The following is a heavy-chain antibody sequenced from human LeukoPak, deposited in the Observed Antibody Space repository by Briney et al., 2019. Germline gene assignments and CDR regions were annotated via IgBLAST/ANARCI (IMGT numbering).Heavy chain of an antibody. CDR3: ARGSVNYCSSTSCSGAFDI. D-gene: IGHD2-2*01. V-gene: IGHV4-34*01. CDR1: GGSFSGYY. Sequence: PSETLSLTCAVYGGSFSGYYWNWIRQPPGKGLEWIGEINHSGSTNYNPSLKSRVTISVDTSKNQFSLKLSSVTAADTAVYYCARGSVNYCSSTSCSGAFDIWGQGTMVTVSS. J-gene: IGHJ3*02. CDR2: INHSGST.